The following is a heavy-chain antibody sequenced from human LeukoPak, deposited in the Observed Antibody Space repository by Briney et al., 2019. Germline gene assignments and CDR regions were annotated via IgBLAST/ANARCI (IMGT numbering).Heavy chain of an antibody. CDR2: IYTSGST. CDR3: ARHRYDSSGFFSLLGWFDP. CDR1: GGSISTYY. Sequence: SETLSLTCTVSGGSISTYYWSWIRQPAGKGLEWIRRIYTSGSTNYNPSLKSRVTISVDTSKNQFSLKLSSVTAADTAVYYCARHRYDSSGFFSLLGWFDPWGQGTLVTVSS. D-gene: IGHD3-22*01. J-gene: IGHJ5*02. V-gene: IGHV4-4*07.